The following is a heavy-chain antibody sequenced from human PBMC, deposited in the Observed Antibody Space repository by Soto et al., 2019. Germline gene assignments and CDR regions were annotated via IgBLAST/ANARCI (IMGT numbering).Heavy chain of an antibody. CDR1: GGSFSGYY. V-gene: IGHV4-34*11. CDR3: ASGSDSSGYHFLDC. CDR2: IFSGWST. J-gene: IGHJ4*02. Sequence: ETLSLTCAVYGGSFSGYYWSWIRQPPGKGLEWIGYIFSGWSTSYNPSLKSRVTILLDKSRNQFSLKVNSVTAVDTAVYYCASGSDSSGYHFLDCWGQGTQVTVSS. D-gene: IGHD3-22*01.